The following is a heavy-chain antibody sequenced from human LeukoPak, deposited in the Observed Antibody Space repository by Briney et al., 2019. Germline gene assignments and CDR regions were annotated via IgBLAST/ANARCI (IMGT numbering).Heavy chain of an antibody. V-gene: IGHV3-30*04. CDR3: AKDRSSGRLYYYYGMDV. Sequence: GGSLRFSCAASGFTFSSYAMHWVRQAPGKGLEWVAVISYDGSKKYYADSVKGRFTIPRDNSKNRLYLQMNSLRAEDTAVYYCAKDRSSGRLYYYYGMDVWGQGTTVTVSS. CDR1: GFTFSSYA. D-gene: IGHD3-10*01. CDR2: ISYDGSKK. J-gene: IGHJ6*02.